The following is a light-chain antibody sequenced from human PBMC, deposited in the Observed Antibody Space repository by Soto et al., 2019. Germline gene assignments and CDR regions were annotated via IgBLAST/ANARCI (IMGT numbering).Light chain of an antibody. Sequence: EIVMTQSPATLSVSPGERATLSCRASQSVSSNLAWSQQKPGQATRLLIYGASTRDTGIPDRVSGSGSGTEVTLTISSLQSEDFAVYYCQQYNNWPRTFGQGTKVDIK. CDR2: GAS. CDR1: QSVSSN. J-gene: IGKJ1*01. V-gene: IGKV3-15*01. CDR3: QQYNNWPRT.